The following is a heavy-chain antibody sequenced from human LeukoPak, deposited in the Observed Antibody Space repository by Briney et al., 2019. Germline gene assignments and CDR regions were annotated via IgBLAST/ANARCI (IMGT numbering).Heavy chain of an antibody. Sequence: TGGSLRLSCAASGFTFSSYWMHWVRQAPGKGLVWVSRINSDGSSTSYADSVKGRFTISRDNSKNTLYLQMNSLRAEDTAVYYCAKDISHFITMIAEDWGQGTLVTVSS. J-gene: IGHJ4*02. D-gene: IGHD3-22*01. CDR2: INSDGSST. CDR3: AKDISHFITMIAED. CDR1: GFTFSSYW. V-gene: IGHV3-74*01.